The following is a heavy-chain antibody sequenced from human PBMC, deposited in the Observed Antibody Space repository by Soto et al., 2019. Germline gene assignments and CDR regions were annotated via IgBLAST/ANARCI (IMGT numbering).Heavy chain of an antibody. Sequence: ASVKVSCKASGYTFTSYGISWVRQAPGQGLEWRGWISAYNGNTNYAQKLQGRVTMTTDTSTSTAYMELRSLRSDDTAVYYCARDHXHYDFWSWSYYYYGMDVWGQGTTVTVSS. CDR1: GYTFTSYG. J-gene: IGHJ6*02. CDR2: ISAYNGNT. V-gene: IGHV1-18*04. CDR3: ARDHXHYDFWSWSYYYYGMDV. D-gene: IGHD3-3*01.